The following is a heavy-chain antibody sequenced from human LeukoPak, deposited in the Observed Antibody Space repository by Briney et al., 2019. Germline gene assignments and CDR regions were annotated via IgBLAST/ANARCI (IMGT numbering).Heavy chain of an antibody. CDR2: IKQDGREK. J-gene: IGHJ4*02. V-gene: IGHV3-7*01. Sequence: HPGGSLRLSCAASGFTFSSYSMNWVRQAPGKGLEWVANIKQDGREKYYVDSVKGRFTISRDNAKNSLYLQMNSLRAEDTAVYYCARDLYDSSGYLLGSLDYWGQGTLVTVSS. CDR3: ARDLYDSSGYLLGSLDY. D-gene: IGHD3-22*01. CDR1: GFTFSSYS.